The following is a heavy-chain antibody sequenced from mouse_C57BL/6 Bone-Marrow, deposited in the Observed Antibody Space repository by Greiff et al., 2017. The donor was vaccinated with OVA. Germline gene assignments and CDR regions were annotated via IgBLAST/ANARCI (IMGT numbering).Heavy chain of an antibody. CDR3: ARHYYGSSYVDY. CDR1: GFTFSSYG. Sequence: EVQLVESGGDLVKPGGSLKLSCAASGFTFSSYGMSWVRQTPDNRLEWVATISSGGSYTYYPDSVKGRFTISRDNAKNTLYLQMSSLKSEDTAMDYCARHYYGSSYVDYWGQGTTLTVSS. D-gene: IGHD1-1*01. CDR2: ISSGGSYT. V-gene: IGHV5-6*01. J-gene: IGHJ2*01.